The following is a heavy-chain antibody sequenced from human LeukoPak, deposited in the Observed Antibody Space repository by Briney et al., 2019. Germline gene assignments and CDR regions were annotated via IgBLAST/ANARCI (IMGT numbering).Heavy chain of an antibody. CDR1: GFIFSSYG. CDR3: AKRYCSSTSCSYFDY. J-gene: IGHJ4*02. D-gene: IGHD2-2*01. CDR2: ISYDGSNK. V-gene: IGHV3-30*18. Sequence: KAGGSLRLSCAASGFIFSSYGIHWVRQAPGKGLEWVAVISYDGSNKYYADSVKGRFTISRDNSKNTLYLQMNSLRAEDTAVYYCAKRYCSSTSCSYFDYWGQGTLVTVSS.